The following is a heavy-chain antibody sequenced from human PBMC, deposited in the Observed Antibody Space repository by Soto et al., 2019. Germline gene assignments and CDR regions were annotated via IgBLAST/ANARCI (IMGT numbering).Heavy chain of an antibody. CDR2: INAGNGNT. J-gene: IGHJ4*02. Sequence: ASVKVSCKASGYTFTSYAMHWVPQAPGQRLEWMGWINAGNGNTKYSQKFQGRDTITRDTSASTAYMELSSLRSEDTAVYYCATVTTPGALDYWGQGTLVTVSS. CDR3: ATVTTPGALDY. D-gene: IGHD4-17*01. V-gene: IGHV1-3*01. CDR1: GYTFTSYA.